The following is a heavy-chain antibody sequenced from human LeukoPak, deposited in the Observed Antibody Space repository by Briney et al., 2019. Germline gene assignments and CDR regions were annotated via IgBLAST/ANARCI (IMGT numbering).Heavy chain of an antibody. D-gene: IGHD1-26*01. Sequence: PSETLSLTCAVYGGSFSGYYWSWIRQPPGKGLEWIGEINHSGSTNYNPSLKSRVTISVDTSKNQFSLKLSSVTAADTAVYYCARGRSGSQLRGFDYWGQGTLVTVSS. CDR1: GGSFSGYY. CDR2: INHSGST. V-gene: IGHV4-34*01. J-gene: IGHJ4*02. CDR3: ARGRSGSQLRGFDY.